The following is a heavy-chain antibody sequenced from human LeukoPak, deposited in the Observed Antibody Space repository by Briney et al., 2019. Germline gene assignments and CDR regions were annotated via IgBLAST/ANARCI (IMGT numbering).Heavy chain of an antibody. V-gene: IGHV4-39*01. CDR2: IYYSGST. CDR1: GGSISSSSYY. CDR3: ARTYYYDSSGDNWFDP. Sequence: SETLSLTCTVSGGSISSSSYYWGWIRQPPGKGLEWIGSIYYSGSTYYNPSLKSRVTISVDTSKNQFSLKLSSLTAADTAVYYCARTYYYDSSGDNWFDPWGQGTLVTVSS. D-gene: IGHD3-22*01. J-gene: IGHJ5*02.